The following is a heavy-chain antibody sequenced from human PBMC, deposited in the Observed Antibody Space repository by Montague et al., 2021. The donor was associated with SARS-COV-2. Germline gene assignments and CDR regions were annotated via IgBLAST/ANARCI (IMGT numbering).Heavy chain of an antibody. D-gene: IGHD3-10*01. CDR1: DITFSKSS. Sequence: SLRLSCAAPDITFSKSSMNWVRQAPGKGLEWVSYISGDGGGIHYADSVRGRFTISRDNAVRSLYVEMTRLRDEDTAPYYCATDLFEFRRSEGRDDWGQGTLVTVSS. CDR2: ISGDGGGI. CDR3: ATDLFEFRRSEGRDD. V-gene: IGHV3-21*04. J-gene: IGHJ4*02.